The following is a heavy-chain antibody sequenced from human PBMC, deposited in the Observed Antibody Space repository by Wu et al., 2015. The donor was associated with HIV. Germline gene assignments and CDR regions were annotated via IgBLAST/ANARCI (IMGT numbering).Heavy chain of an antibody. D-gene: IGHD2-2*02. CDR3: ARHIRYCSTTSCYNDY. V-gene: IGHV1-8*01. CDR1: GYTFISYD. CDR2: MNPNSGNT. J-gene: IGHJ4*02. Sequence: QVQLVQSGAEVKKPGASVKVSCKASGYTFISYDINWVRQATGQGLEWMGWMNPNSGNTGYAQRFQGRVTMTRNTSISTAYMELSSLRSEDTAVYYCARHIRYCSTTSCYNDYWGQGTLVTVSS.